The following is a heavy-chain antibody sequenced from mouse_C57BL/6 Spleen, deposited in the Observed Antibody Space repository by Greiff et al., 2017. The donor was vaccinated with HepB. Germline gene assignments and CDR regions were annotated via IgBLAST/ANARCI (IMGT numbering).Heavy chain of an antibody. D-gene: IGHD2-12*01. CDR2: ISYDGSN. Sequence: EVKLVESGPGLVKPSQSLSLTCSVTGYSITSGYYWNWIRQFPGNKLEWMGYISYDGSNNYNPSLKNRISITRDTSKNQFFLKLNSVTTEDTATYYCARVGYSPYFDYWGQGTTLTVSS. CDR1: GYSITSGYY. CDR3: ARVGYSPYFDY. J-gene: IGHJ2*01. V-gene: IGHV3-6*01.